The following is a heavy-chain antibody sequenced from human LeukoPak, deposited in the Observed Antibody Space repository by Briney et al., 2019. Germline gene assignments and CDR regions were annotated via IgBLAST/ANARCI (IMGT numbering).Heavy chain of an antibody. D-gene: IGHD5-18*01. CDR2: ISWNSGKI. CDR3: AKGYSYGYSYYFDY. Sequence: GRSLRLPCAASGFTFDDYAMHRVRQAPGKGLEWVSGISWNSGKIGYADSVKGRFTISRDNAKNSLYLQMNSLRAEDMALYYCAKGYSYGYSYYFDYWGQGTLVTVSS. V-gene: IGHV3-9*03. J-gene: IGHJ4*02. CDR1: GFTFDDYA.